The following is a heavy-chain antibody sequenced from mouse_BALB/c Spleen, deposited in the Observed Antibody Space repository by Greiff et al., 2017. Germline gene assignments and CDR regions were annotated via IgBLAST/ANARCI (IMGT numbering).Heavy chain of an antibody. CDR1: GFNIKDSY. CDR2: IDPANGNT. V-gene: IGHV14-3*02. CDR3: TRRWDGDY. J-gene: IGHJ2*01. Sequence: EVQLQQSGADLVKPGASVKLSCTASGFNIKDSYMHWVKQRPEQGLDWIGRIDPANGNTKYDPNFQGKATITADTSSNTAYLQLSSLTSEDTAVYYCTRRWDGDYWGQGTTLTVSS. D-gene: IGHD4-1*01.